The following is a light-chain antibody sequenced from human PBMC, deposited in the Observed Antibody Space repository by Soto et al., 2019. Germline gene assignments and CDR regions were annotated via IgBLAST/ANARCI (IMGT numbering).Light chain of an antibody. CDR3: SSYTSGSGPCV. J-gene: IGLJ1*01. Sequence: QSALTQPASVSGSPGQSIPLSCTGTSSDLGGYNYLSWYQQHPGKAPKLMIYDVSNRPSGVSNRFSGSNSGNMASLTISGLQAEDEADYYSSSYTSGSGPCVFRTGTKVTVL. CDR2: DVS. V-gene: IGLV2-14*01. CDR1: SSDLGGYNY.